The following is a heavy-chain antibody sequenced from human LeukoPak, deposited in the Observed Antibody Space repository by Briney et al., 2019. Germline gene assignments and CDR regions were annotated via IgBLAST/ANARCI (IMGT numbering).Heavy chain of an antibody. D-gene: IGHD3-3*01. CDR2: IYYSGST. V-gene: IGHV4-59*08. CDR3: ARTQNTIFGVVIPNHGMDV. CDR1: GGSFSGYY. J-gene: IGHJ6*02. Sequence: PSETLSLTCAVYGGSFSGYYWSWIRQPPGKGLEWIGYIYYSGSTNYNPSLKSRVTISVDTSKNQFSLKLSSVTAADTAVYYCARTQNTIFGVVIPNHGMDVWGQGTTVTVSS.